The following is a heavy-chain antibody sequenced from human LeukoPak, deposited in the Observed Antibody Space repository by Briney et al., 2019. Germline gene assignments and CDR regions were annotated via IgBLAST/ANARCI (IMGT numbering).Heavy chain of an antibody. CDR3: ARGKSSYGKLDY. Sequence: GRSLRLSCAASGFTFSSYGMHWVRQAPGKGLEWVAVIWYDGSNKYYADSVKGRFTISRDNSKNTLYLQMNSLRAEDTAVYYCARGKSSYGKLDYWGQGTLVTVSS. CDR1: GFTFSSYG. J-gene: IGHJ4*02. D-gene: IGHD5-18*01. V-gene: IGHV3-33*01. CDR2: IWYDGSNK.